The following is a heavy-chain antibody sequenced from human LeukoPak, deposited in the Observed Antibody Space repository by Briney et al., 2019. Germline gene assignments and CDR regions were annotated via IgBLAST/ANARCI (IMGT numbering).Heavy chain of an antibody. D-gene: IGHD2-15*01. CDR2: ISADAVDT. J-gene: IGHJ4*02. V-gene: IGHV3-23*01. CDR1: GFTFSNHA. CDR3: AKESDIVVVVAAYFDY. Sequence: GGSLRLSCVASGFTFSNHAMTWVRQAPGKGLEWVSAISADAVDTFYAPSVKGRFTISRDNSKNTLYLQMNSLRAEDTAVYYCAKESDIVVVVAAYFDYWGQGTLVTVSS.